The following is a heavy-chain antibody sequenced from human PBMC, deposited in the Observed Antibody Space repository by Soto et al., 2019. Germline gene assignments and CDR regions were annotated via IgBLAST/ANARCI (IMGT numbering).Heavy chain of an antibody. D-gene: IGHD2-21*02. Sequence: QVQLVQSGAEVKKPGASVKVSCKASGYTFTSYAMHWVRQAPGQRLEWMGWINAGNGNTKYSQKFQGRVTITRDTSASTAYMELSSLRSEDTAVYYCARSPWCGGDCYSPYLDYWGQGTLVTVSS. CDR3: ARSPWCGGDCYSPYLDY. CDR2: INAGNGNT. J-gene: IGHJ4*02. CDR1: GYTFTSYA. V-gene: IGHV1-3*01.